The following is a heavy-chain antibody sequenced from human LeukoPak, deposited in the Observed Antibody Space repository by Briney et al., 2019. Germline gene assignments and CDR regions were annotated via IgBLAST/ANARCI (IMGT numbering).Heavy chain of an antibody. CDR2: ISSLSGTI. D-gene: IGHD3-9*01. V-gene: IGHV3-48*01. J-gene: IGHJ4*02. Sequence: GGSLRLSCAASGFTFSSYSMNWVRQAPGEGLEWVSYISSLSGTIYYADSVKGRFTISRDNSKNTLFLQMNSLRPEDTAVYYCARGPDYDILADYFDYWGQGTLVTVSS. CDR3: ARGPDYDILADYFDY. CDR1: GFTFSSYS.